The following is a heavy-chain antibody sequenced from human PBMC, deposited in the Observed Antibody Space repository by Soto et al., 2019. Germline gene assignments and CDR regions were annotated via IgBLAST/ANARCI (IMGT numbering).Heavy chain of an antibody. CDR3: AREPYGSGKNFFDY. CDR2: ISAYNGNT. V-gene: IGHV1-18*01. D-gene: IGHD3-10*01. CDR1: GYTFTSYG. Sequence: ASVKVSCKASGYTFTSYGISWVRQAPGQGLEWMGWISAYNGNTNYALKLQGRVTMTTDTSTSTACMELRSLRSDDTAVYYCAREPYGSGKNFFDYWGQGTLVTVSS. J-gene: IGHJ4*02.